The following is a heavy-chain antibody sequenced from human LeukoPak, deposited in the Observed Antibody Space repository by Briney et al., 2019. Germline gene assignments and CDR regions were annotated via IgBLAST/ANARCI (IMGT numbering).Heavy chain of an antibody. CDR1: GGSISSGGYY. D-gene: IGHD1-26*01. V-gene: IGHV4-31*03. CDR2: IYYSGST. J-gene: IGHJ5*02. CDR3: ARVGATTLDNWFDP. Sequence: SQTLSLTCTVSGGSISSGGYYWSWIRQHPGKGLEWIEYIYYSGSTYYNPSLKSRVTISVDTSKNQFSLKLSSVTAADTAVYYCARVGATTLDNWFDPWGQGTLVTVSS.